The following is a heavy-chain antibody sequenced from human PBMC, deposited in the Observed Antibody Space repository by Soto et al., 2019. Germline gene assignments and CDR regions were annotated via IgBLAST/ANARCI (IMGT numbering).Heavy chain of an antibody. Sequence: EVQVVESGGGLVQPGGSLRLSCATSGFTFGSYWMSWVRQAPGKGLEWVANINQGGSGMYYVDSVKGRFTISRDNAKNSVYLQMNDLTTEDTALYYCAKDKGGTPYYIDSWGQGILVTVSS. V-gene: IGHV3-7*03. CDR1: GFTFGSYW. J-gene: IGHJ4*02. D-gene: IGHD6-25*01. CDR2: INQGGSGM. CDR3: AKDKGGTPYYIDS.